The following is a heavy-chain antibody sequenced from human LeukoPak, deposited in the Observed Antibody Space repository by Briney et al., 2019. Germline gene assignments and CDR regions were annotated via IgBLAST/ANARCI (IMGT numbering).Heavy chain of an antibody. CDR1: GFTFSSYG. D-gene: IGHD3-22*01. CDR3: AKDGTDYYDSSGNPDY. CDR2: IRYDGSNK. V-gene: IGHV3-30*02. J-gene: IGHJ4*02. Sequence: PGGSLRLSCAASGFTFSSYGMHWVRQAPGKGLEWVAFIRYDGSNKYYADSVKGRFTISRDNSKNTLYLQMNSLRAEDTAVYYCAKDGTDYYDSSGNPDYWGQGTLVTVSS.